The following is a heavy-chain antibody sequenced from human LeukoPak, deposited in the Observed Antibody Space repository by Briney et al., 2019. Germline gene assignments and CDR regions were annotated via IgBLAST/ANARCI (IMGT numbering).Heavy chain of an antibody. CDR3: AKAIGGSGTTPFDY. Sequence: GRSLRLSCAASGFTFDDYAMHWVRQAPGKGLEWVSGISWNSGSIGYADSVKGRFTISRDNARNSLYLQMNSLRAEDMALYYCAKAIGGSGTTPFDYWGQGTLVTVSS. J-gene: IGHJ4*02. V-gene: IGHV3-9*03. CDR2: ISWNSGSI. D-gene: IGHD1/OR15-1a*01. CDR1: GFTFDDYA.